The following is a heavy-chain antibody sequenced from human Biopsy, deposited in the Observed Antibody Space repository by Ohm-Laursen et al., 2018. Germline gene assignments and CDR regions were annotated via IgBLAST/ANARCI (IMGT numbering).Heavy chain of an antibody. D-gene: IGHD1-1*01. CDR1: GFTFSAYE. Sequence: GSLRLSCAASGFTFSAYEMNWVRQAPGKGLEWVSSITGGSNYINYADSVKGRLTISRENAKNSLYLQLDSLRVEDTAVYYCAAERLPSGIEGPWLDPWGQGTLVSVSS. CDR3: AAERLPSGIEGPWLDP. CDR2: ITGGSNYI. V-gene: IGHV3-21*06. J-gene: IGHJ5*02.